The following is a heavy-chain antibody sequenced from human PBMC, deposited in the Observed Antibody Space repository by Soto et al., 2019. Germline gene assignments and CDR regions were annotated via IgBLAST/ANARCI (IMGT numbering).Heavy chain of an antibody. D-gene: IGHD5-12*01. Sequence: QVQLQESGPGLVKPSETLSLTCTVSGGSVSSGRYYWSWLRQPPGKALEWIGYFYYSGNTKYNPSLKRRVTKSADTSKNQFSRRMSSVTAADTAVDYCGIDPRAEMATIFLRARCGFDIWGQGTMVTVSS. CDR2: FYYSGNT. J-gene: IGHJ3*02. V-gene: IGHV4-61*01. CDR1: GGSVSSGRYY. CDR3: GIDPRAEMATIFLRARCGFDI.